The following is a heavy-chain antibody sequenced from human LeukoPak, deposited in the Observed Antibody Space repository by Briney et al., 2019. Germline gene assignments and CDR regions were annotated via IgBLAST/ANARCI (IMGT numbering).Heavy chain of an antibody. CDR3: ARGLAGATIYFDY. CDR1: GFTFSSYA. Sequence: GRSLRLSCAASGFTFSSYAMHWVRQAPGRGLEWVAVISYDGSNKYYADSVRGRFTISRDNSKNTRYLQMNSLRAEDTAVYYCARGLAGATIYFDYWGQGTLVTVSS. V-gene: IGHV3-30-3*01. CDR2: ISYDGSNK. D-gene: IGHD1-26*01. J-gene: IGHJ4*02.